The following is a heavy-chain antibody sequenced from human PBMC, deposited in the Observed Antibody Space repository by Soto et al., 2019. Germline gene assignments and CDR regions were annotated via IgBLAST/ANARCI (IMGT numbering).Heavy chain of an antibody. CDR1: GGSVSSGSYY. CDR3: ARTYCTTTACQARGIDV. D-gene: IGHD4-4*01. CDR2: IYYSGTT. Sequence: QVQLQESGPGLVKPSETLSLTCTVSGGSVSSGSYYWTWIRQPPGKGLEWLGYIYYSGTTNYNPPLKSRITISVDTSGNQFSLKLSSVTAADTAVYFCARTYCTTTACQARGIDVWGQGTTVTVSS. J-gene: IGHJ6*02. V-gene: IGHV4-61*01.